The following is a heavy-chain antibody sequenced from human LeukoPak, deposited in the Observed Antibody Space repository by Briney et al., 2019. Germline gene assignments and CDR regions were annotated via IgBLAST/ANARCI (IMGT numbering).Heavy chain of an antibody. D-gene: IGHD3-22*01. J-gene: IGHJ4*02. CDR1: GYTFTSYG. V-gene: IGHV1-18*01. CDR2: ISAYNGNT. Sequence: ASVKVSCKASGYTFTSYGISWVRQAPGQGLEWMGSISAYNGNTNYAQKLQGRVTMTTDTSTSTAYMELRSLRSDDTAVDYCARAHTYYYDSSGYYTDYWGQGTLVTVSS. CDR3: ARAHTYYYDSSGYYTDY.